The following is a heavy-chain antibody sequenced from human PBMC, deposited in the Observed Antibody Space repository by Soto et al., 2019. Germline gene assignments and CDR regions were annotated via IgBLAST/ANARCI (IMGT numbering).Heavy chain of an antibody. CDR2: ISAYNGNT. Sequence: GASVKVSCKSSGYTFTSYAMNCVRQAPGQGLEWMGWISAYNGNTNYAQKLQGRVTMTTDTSTSTAYMELRSLRSDDTAVYYCARESDYGDYEVDYWGQGTLVTVSS. D-gene: IGHD4-17*01. J-gene: IGHJ4*02. CDR3: ARESDYGDYEVDY. CDR1: GYTFTSYA. V-gene: IGHV1-18*01.